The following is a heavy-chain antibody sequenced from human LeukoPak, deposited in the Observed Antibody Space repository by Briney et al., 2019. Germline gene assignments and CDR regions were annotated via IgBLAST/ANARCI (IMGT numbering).Heavy chain of an antibody. V-gene: IGHV4-59*08. D-gene: IGHD3-3*01. CDR1: GGSISSYY. J-gene: IGHJ5*02. CDR2: IYYSGST. Sequence: PSETLSLTCTVSGGSISSYYWSWIRQPPGKGLEWIGYIYYSGSTNYNPSLKSRVTISVDTSKNQFSLKLSSVTAADTAVYYCARASSGTGLGFDPWGQGTLVTVSS. CDR3: ARASSGTGLGFDP.